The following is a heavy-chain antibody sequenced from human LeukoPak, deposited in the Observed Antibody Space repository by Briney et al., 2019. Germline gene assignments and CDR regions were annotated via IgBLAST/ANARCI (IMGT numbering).Heavy chain of an antibody. CDR1: GGSISSYY. CDR3: ARLPGYNWKSRNEDAFYI. J-gene: IGHJ3*02. CDR2: IYHSSRT. Sequence: SETLTLTCTVPGGSISSYYWSWIRQPPGKGLEWIGNIYHSSRTNNNPSLKSLVTISVDTCKHQFSLKLSSVTAADTAVYYCARLPGYNWKSRNEDAFYIWGQGTMVTVSS. D-gene: IGHD1-20*01. V-gene: IGHV4-59*08.